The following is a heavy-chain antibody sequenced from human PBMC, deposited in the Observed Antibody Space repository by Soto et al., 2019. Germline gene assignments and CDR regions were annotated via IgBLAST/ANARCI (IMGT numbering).Heavy chain of an antibody. CDR2: ISSNGGST. Sequence: PGGSLRLSCSASGFTFSSYAMHWVRQAPGKGLEYVSAISSNGGSTYYADSVKGRFTISRDNSKNTLYLQMNSLRAEDTAVYYCAKGPHYYGSGSQYGMDVWGQGTTVTVSS. CDR3: AKGPHYYGSGSQYGMDV. J-gene: IGHJ6*02. V-gene: IGHV3-64*04. D-gene: IGHD3-10*01. CDR1: GFTFSSYA.